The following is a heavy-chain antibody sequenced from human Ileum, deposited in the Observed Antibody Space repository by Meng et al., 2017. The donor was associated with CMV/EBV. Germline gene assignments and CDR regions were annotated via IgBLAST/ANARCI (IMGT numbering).Heavy chain of an antibody. CDR2: LYYSGST. CDR1: GGSMSSYY. V-gene: IGHV4-59*01. CDR3: ARVLWFGETYYGLDV. Sequence: SETLSLTCTVSGGSMSSYYRSRIRQPPGRGLVYIGYLYYSGSTNYNPSLKSRVTLSEDTSKNQFSLKVSSVTAADTAVYYCARVLWFGETYYGLDVWGQGTTVTVSS. J-gene: IGHJ6*02. D-gene: IGHD3-10*01.